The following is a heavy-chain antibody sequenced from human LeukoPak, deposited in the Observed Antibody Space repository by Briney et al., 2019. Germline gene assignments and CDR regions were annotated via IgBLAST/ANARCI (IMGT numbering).Heavy chain of an antibody. Sequence: GGSLRLSCAASGFTFSSYVMSWVRQAPGKGLEWVSTIIGSDDNTYYADSVKGRFTISRDNSKNTLYLQTNSLRAEDTAVYYCAKGKYTSGWYVFDYWGQGTLVTVSS. J-gene: IGHJ4*02. CDR3: AKGKYTSGWYVFDY. CDR1: GFTFSSYV. CDR2: IIGSDDNT. D-gene: IGHD6-19*01. V-gene: IGHV3-23*01.